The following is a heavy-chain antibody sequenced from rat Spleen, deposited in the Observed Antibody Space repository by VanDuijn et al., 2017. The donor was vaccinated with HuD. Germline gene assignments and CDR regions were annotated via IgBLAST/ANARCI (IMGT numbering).Heavy chain of an antibody. CDR2: TANIGGGT. CDR3: ARVGARVSRFAY. CDR1: GFTLSDHY. V-gene: IGHV5-25*01. Sequence: EVQLVESDGGLVQPGRSLKLSCAASGFTLSDHYMAWVRQAPGKGLDWVASTANIGGGTYYGDSVKGRFTISRDNAKNTLYLQLDSPRSEDTATYYCARVGARVSRFAYWGQGTLVTVSS. J-gene: IGHJ3*01. D-gene: IGHD1-4*01.